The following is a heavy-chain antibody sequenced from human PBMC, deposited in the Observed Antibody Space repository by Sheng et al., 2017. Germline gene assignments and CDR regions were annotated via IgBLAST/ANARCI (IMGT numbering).Heavy chain of an antibody. Sequence: QVQLVQSGAEVKKPGSSVKVSCKASGGTFSSYAISWVRQAPGQGLEWMGGIIPILGIANYAQKFQGRVTITADKSTSTAYMELSSLRSEDTAVYYCARMAAYEMATIANWFDPWGQGTLVTVSS. V-gene: IGHV1-69*04. CDR1: GGTFSSYA. CDR2: IIPILGIA. D-gene: IGHD5-12*01. CDR3: ARMAAYEMATIANWFDP. J-gene: IGHJ5*02.